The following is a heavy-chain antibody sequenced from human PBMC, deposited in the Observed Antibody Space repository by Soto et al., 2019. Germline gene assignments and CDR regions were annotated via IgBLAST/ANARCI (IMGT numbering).Heavy chain of an antibody. CDR2: FESGGSI. CDR1: GFSLRTNY. J-gene: IGHJ4*02. Sequence: GGSLRLSCAASGFSLRTNYMSWVRQAPGKGLEWVSVFESGGSIYYADSVKGRFIISRDYARNTVDLQLNSLRADDTAVYYCARAGVTPDFFDYWGQGTLVTVSS. V-gene: IGHV3-53*01. CDR3: ARAGVTPDFFDY. D-gene: IGHD2-21*02.